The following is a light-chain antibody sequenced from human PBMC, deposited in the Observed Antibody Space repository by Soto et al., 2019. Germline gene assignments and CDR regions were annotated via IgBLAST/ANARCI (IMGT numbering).Light chain of an antibody. CDR3: QTYTGAPWT. V-gene: IGKV1-27*01. CDR2: AAS. Sequence: DIQLTQSPSSLSASVGDRVTITCRASQGISSYLVWYQQKPGTVPKVLIFAASNLQTGVPSRSSGSGSGTDFTLTISSLQPEDVATYYCQTYTGAPWTFGQGTKVEIK. CDR1: QGISSY. J-gene: IGKJ1*01.